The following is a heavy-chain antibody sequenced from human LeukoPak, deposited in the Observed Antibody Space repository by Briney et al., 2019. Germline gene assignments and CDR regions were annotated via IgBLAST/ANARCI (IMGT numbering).Heavy chain of an antibody. CDR3: ARDNSVRDEAWWFNP. V-gene: IGHV4-39*07. CDR2: MYYSGST. J-gene: IGHJ5*02. D-gene: IGHD5-24*01. CDR1: GGSISSSGYY. Sequence: SETLSLTCTVSGGSISSSGYYWGWIRQPPGKGLEWIGSMYYSGSTYYNPSLRSRVTISVDTSKNHFSLKLSSVTAADTAVYYCARDNSVRDEAWWFNPWGQGTLVTVSS.